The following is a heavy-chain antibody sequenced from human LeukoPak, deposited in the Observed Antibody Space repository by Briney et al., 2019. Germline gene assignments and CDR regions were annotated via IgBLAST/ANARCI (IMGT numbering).Heavy chain of an antibody. J-gene: IGHJ5*02. V-gene: IGHV3-7*01. D-gene: IGHD6-13*01. Sequence: PGGSLRLSCEASGFTFSIYDMYWVRQAPGKGLEWVANIKQDGSEIYYVDSVKGRFTISRDNAKNSLYLQMESLRAEDTAVYYCARKLSTAAAGYNWIDPWGQGTLVTVSS. CDR2: IKQDGSEI. CDR3: ARKLSTAAAGYNWIDP. CDR1: GFTFSIYD.